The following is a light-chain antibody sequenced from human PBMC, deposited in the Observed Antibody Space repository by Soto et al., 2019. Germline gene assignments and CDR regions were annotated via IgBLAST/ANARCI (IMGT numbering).Light chain of an antibody. Sequence: EIVMTQSPATLSVSPGERATLSCRASQSISSNLAWYQQRPGQGPRLLIYDASTRATGIPARFSGSGSGTDFTLTINSLQSEDFAVYYCQQYKNWLRWTFGQGTKVEIK. CDR3: QQYKNWLRWT. J-gene: IGKJ1*01. CDR1: QSISSN. CDR2: DAS. V-gene: IGKV3-15*01.